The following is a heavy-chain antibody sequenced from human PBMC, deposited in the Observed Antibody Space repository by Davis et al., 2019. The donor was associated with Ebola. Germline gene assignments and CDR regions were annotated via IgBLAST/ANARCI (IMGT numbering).Heavy chain of an antibody. CDR3: ARALLNWYFDL. D-gene: IGHD2-21*01. Sequence: LRLSCTVSGGSISSGGYYWSWIRQHPGKGLEWIGYIYYSGSTYYNPSLKSRVTISVDRSKNQFSLKLSSVTAADTAVYYCARALLNWYFDLWGRGTLVTVSS. CDR1: GGSISSGGYY. J-gene: IGHJ2*01. V-gene: IGHV4-31*03. CDR2: IYYSGST.